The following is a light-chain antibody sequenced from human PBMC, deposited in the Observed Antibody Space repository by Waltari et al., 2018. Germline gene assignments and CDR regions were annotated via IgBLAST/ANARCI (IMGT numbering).Light chain of an antibody. CDR1: GAKTASQY. J-gene: IGLJ3*02. V-gene: IGLV1-47*01. Sequence: QSVLTQTPSASGTPGQRVTISCSGIGAKTASQYVSWYQHLPGTAPKLLIYKNDQRPSGVPDRFSGSKSGTSASLAISGLRSEDEADYYCATWDDRLSGWLFGGGTKLTAL. CDR3: ATWDDRLSGWL. CDR2: KND.